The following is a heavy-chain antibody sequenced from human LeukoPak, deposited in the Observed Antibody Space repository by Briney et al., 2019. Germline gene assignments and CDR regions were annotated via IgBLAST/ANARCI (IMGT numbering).Heavy chain of an antibody. D-gene: IGHD1-26*01. Sequence: AGGSLRLSCAASGFTFDDYAMHWVRQAPGNGLEWVSGISWNSGSIGYADSVKGRFTISRDNAKNSLYLQMNSLRAEDTALYYCAKDQNSGSYQYFDYWGQGTLVTVSS. V-gene: IGHV3-9*01. CDR2: ISWNSGSI. CDR3: AKDQNSGSYQYFDY. CDR1: GFTFDDYA. J-gene: IGHJ4*02.